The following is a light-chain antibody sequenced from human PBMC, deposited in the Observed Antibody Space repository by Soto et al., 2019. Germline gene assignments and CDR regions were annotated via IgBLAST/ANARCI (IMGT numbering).Light chain of an antibody. J-gene: IGLJ2*01. CDR2: DVS. CDR1: ISDVGGYNY. CDR3: SSYISSSAVV. Sequence: QSVLTQPASVSGSPGQSITISCTGTISDVGGYNYVSWYQHHPGKAPKLMIYDVSDRPSGVSNRFSGSKSGNTASLTISGLQAEDEADYYCSSYISSSAVVFGGGTQLTVL. V-gene: IGLV2-14*03.